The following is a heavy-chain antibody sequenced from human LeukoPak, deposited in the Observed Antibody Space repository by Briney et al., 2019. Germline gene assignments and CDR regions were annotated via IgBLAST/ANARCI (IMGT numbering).Heavy chain of an antibody. CDR1: GYTFTDYY. CDR2: INPNSGGT. D-gene: IGHD3-10*01. Sequence: GASVKVSCKASGYTFTDYYMHWVRQAPGQGLEWMGWINPNSGGTYYAQQFQGRVTMTRDTSISTAYMELSRLTSDDTAVYYCARESIYYYGSGSYSKTLDYWGQGTLVTISS. CDR3: ARESIYYYGSGSYSKTLDY. J-gene: IGHJ4*02. V-gene: IGHV1-2*02.